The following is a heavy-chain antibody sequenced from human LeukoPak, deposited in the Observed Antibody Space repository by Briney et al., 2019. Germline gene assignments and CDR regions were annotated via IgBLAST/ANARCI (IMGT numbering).Heavy chain of an antibody. V-gene: IGHV4-61*02. CDR3: ARLDGSGGYDFFDY. CDR1: GGSISSGSYY. J-gene: IGHJ4*02. D-gene: IGHD5-12*01. Sequence: SQTLSLTCTVSGGSISSGSYYWSWIRQPAGKGLEWIGRIYASGSTDYNPSLKSRVTISVDTSKNQFSLKLSSVTAADTAVYYCARLDGSGGYDFFDYWGQGTLVTVSS. CDR2: IYASGST.